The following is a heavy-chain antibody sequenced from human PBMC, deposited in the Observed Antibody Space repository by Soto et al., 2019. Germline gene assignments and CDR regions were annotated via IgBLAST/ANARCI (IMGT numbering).Heavy chain of an antibody. D-gene: IGHD6-19*01. Sequence: SETLSLTCTVSGGSISSSSYYWGWIRQPPGKGLEWIGSIYYSGSTYYNPSLKSRVTISVDTSQNQFSLKLSSVTAADTAVYYCARLAVAGPYYYYGMDVWGQGTTVT. CDR1: GGSISSSSYY. CDR2: IYYSGST. J-gene: IGHJ6*02. V-gene: IGHV4-39*01. CDR3: ARLAVAGPYYYYGMDV.